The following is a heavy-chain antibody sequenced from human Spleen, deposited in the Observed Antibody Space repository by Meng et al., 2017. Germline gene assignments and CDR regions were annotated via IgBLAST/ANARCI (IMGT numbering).Heavy chain of an antibody. CDR1: GFTFSDYY. D-gene: IGHD3-10*01. CDR2: ISSRSTI. CDR3: ARVPMVREVHTYYYYGMDV. V-gene: IGHV3-69-1*01. J-gene: IGHJ6*02. Sequence: GESLKISCAASGFTFSDYYMNWVRQDPGKGLEWVSSISSRSTIYYADSVKGRFTISRDNAKNSLYLQMNSLRAEDTAVYYCARVPMVREVHTYYYYGMDVWGQGTTVTVSS.